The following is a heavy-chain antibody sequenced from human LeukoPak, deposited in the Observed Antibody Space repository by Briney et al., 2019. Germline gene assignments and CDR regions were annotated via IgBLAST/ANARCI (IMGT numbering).Heavy chain of an antibody. J-gene: IGHJ3*02. CDR3: ARLLIQVGYYGSGTGKNTFEDI. V-gene: IGHV1-46*01. CDR2: IDPSGGST. Sequence: ASVKVSCKASGYTFTSYYMHWVRQAPGQGLEWRGIIDPSGGSTSYAQKFQGRVTMTRDTSTSTVYMELSSLRSEDTAVYYCARLLIQVGYYGSGTGKNTFEDIWGQGTMVTVSS. D-gene: IGHD3-10*01. CDR1: GYTFTSYY.